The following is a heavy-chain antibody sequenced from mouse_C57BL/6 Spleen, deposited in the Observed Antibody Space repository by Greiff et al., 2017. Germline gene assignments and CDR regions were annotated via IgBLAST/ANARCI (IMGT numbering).Heavy chain of an antibody. D-gene: IGHD1-1*01. V-gene: IGHV5-17*01. J-gene: IGHJ4*01. CDR3: ARITTEMDY. CDR2: ISSGSSTI. CDR1: GFTFSDYG. Sequence: EVKVVESGGGLVKPGGSLKLSCAASGFTFSDYGMHWVRQAPEKGLEWVAYISSGSSTIYYADTVKGRFTLSRDTAKNTLFLQMTSLRSEDTAMYYCARITTEMDYWGQGTSVTVSS.